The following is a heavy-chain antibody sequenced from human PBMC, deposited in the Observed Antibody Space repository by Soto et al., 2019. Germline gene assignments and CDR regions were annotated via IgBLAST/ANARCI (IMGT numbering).Heavy chain of an antibody. V-gene: IGHV1-69*13. CDR2: IIPIFGTA. Sequence: SVKVSCKASGGTFSSYAISWVRQAPGQGLEWMGGIIPIFGTANYAQKFQGRVTITADESTSTAYMELSSLRSEDTAVCYCASCLDGYHITYYYYYGMDVWGQGTTVTVSS. J-gene: IGHJ6*02. CDR1: GGTFSSYA. D-gene: IGHD5-12*01. CDR3: ASCLDGYHITYYYYYGMDV.